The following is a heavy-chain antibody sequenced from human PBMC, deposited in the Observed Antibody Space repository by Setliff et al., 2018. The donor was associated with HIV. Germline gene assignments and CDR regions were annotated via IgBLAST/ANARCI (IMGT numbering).Heavy chain of an antibody. V-gene: IGHV4-39*01. CDR1: GGSISSSSYY. D-gene: IGHD3-22*01. Sequence: SETLSLTCTVSGGSISSSSYYWGWIRQPPGKGLEWIGSIYYSGSTYYNPSLKTRVTISVDTSKNQFSLKLSSVTAADTAVYYCARFYYHYDSTNDAFDIWGQGTMVTVSS. J-gene: IGHJ3*02. CDR2: IYYSGST. CDR3: ARFYYHYDSTNDAFDI.